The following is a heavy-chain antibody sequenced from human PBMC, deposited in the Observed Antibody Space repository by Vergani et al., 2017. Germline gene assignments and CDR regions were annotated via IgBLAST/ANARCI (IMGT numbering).Heavy chain of an antibody. CDR2: IGTAGDT. CDR3: ARDGIPAANYYYYYMDV. J-gene: IGHJ6*03. CDR1: GFTFSTYD. V-gene: IGHV3-13*01. D-gene: IGHD2-2*01. Sequence: EVQLVESGGGLVQPGGSLRLSCAASGFTFSTYDMHWVRQATGKGLEWVSAIGTAGDTYYPGSVKGRFTISRENAKNSLYLQMNGLRAGDTAVYYCARDGIPAANYYYYYMDVWGKGTTVTVSS.